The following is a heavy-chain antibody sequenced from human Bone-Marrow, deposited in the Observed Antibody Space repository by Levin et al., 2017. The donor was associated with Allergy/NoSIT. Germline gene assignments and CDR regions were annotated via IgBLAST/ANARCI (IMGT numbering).Heavy chain of an antibody. J-gene: IGHJ6*02. D-gene: IGHD2-21*01. Sequence: AASVKVSCKASGYTFTNDYMHWVRQAPGQGREWMGVIKLSGGSTTYAQKFQGRLTMIRETSTSTVYMELYSLRSEDTAVYYCAREGSTYSGMDGWGQGTTVSVSS. CDR1: GYTFTNDY. V-gene: IGHV1-46*01. CDR2: IKLSGGST. CDR3: AREGSTYSGMDG.